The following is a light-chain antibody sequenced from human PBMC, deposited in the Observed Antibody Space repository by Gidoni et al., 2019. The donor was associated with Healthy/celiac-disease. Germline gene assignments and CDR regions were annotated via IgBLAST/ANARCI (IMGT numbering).Light chain of an antibody. J-gene: IGLJ2*01. CDR1: KLGDKY. Sequence: SYELTQQPSVSVSPGQTASITCSGDKLGDKYACWYQQKPGQSPVLVIYQDSKRPSGIPERFSGSNSGNTATLTISGTQAMDEADYYCQAWDKSIVFGGGTKLTVL. CDR3: QAWDKSIV. CDR2: QDS. V-gene: IGLV3-1*01.